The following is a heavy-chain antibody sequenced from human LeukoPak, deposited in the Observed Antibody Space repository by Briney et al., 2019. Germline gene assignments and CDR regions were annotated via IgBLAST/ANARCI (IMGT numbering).Heavy chain of an antibody. J-gene: IGHJ5*02. D-gene: IGHD6-13*01. V-gene: IGHV4-39*07. Sequence: SETLSLTCTVSGGSISSSSYYWGWIRQPPGKGLEWIGSIYYSGSTNYNPSLKSRVTISVDTSKNQFSLKLSSVTAADTAVYYCARRQGQAAAGIGGYNWFDPWGQGTLVTVSS. CDR1: GGSISSSSYY. CDR3: ARRQGQAAAGIGGYNWFDP. CDR2: IYYSGST.